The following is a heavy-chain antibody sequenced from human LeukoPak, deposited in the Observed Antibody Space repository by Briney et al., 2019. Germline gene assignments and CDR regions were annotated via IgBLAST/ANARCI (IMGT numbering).Heavy chain of an antibody. Sequence: GRSLRLSCAASGFPFSSYGMHWVRQAPGKGLEWVAVISYDGSNKYYADSVKGRFTISRDNSKNTLYLQMNSLRAEDTAVYYCARDPGRYFDWSNFDYWGQGTLGTVSS. J-gene: IGHJ4*02. D-gene: IGHD3-9*01. CDR1: GFPFSSYG. V-gene: IGHV3-30*03. CDR2: ISYDGSNK. CDR3: ARDPGRYFDWSNFDY.